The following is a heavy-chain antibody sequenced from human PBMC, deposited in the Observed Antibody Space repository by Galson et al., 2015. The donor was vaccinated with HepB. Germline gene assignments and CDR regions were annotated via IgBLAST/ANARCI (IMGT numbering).Heavy chain of an antibody. CDR3: ARHHIYYGALDY. Sequence: PALVKPTQTLTLTCTFSGFSLSTTGMCVSWIRQPPGKALEWLALTNWYDDKYYRASLRTRLTIARDTSKNQVVLTMTNMGPADTATYYCARHHIYYGALDYWGQGALGAVSS. CDR2: TNWYDDK. V-gene: IGHV2-70*01. CDR1: GFSLSTTGMC. D-gene: IGHD3-22*01. J-gene: IGHJ4*02.